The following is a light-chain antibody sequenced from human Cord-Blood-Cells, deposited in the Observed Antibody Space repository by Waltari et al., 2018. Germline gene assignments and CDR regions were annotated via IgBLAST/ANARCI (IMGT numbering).Light chain of an antibody. Sequence: DIQMTQSPSTLSASVGDRVTITCRASQSISSWLAWYQQKPGKAPKLLIYDASSFESGVPSRFSGSGSGTEFTLTISSLQPDDFATYYCQQYNSYSKTFGPGTKVDIK. CDR2: DAS. CDR1: QSISSW. CDR3: QQYNSYSKT. J-gene: IGKJ3*01. V-gene: IGKV1-5*01.